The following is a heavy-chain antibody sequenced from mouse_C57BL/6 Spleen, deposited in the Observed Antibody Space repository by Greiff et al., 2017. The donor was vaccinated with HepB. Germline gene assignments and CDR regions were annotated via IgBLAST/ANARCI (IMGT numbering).Heavy chain of an antibody. V-gene: IGHV1-15*01. CDR3: TRDGSSHYYAMDY. CDR1: GYTFTDYE. D-gene: IGHD1-1*01. Sequence: VKLVESGAELVRPGASVTLSCKASGYTFTDYEMHWVKQTPVHGLEWIGAIDPETGGTAYNQKFKGKAILTADKSSSTAYMELRSLTSEDSAVYYCTRDGSSHYYAMDYWGQGTSVTVSS. J-gene: IGHJ4*01. CDR2: IDPETGGT.